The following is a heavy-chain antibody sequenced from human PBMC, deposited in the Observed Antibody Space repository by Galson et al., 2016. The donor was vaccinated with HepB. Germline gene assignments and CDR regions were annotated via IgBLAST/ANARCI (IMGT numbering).Heavy chain of an antibody. J-gene: IGHJ4*02. CDR2: ISNSGST. Sequence: SETLSLTCAVSGGSLSGYYWSWISQPPGKGLEWIGEISNSGSTNHNPSLKSRVTISPDTSRNQFSLILTSVTAADTAVYYCTRGRGIALWGQGTLVTVSS. CDR3: TRGRGIAL. CDR1: GGSLSGYY. V-gene: IGHV4-34*01.